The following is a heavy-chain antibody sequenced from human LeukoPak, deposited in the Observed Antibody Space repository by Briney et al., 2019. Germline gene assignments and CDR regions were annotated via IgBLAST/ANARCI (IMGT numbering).Heavy chain of an antibody. CDR1: GYSFTSYW. V-gene: IGHV5-51*01. Sequence: PGESLKISCKGSGYSFTSYWIGWVRQMPGKGLEWMGIIYPGDSDTRYSPSFQGQVTISADKSISTVYLQWSSLKASDTAMYYCARQSRDGSKTRGYYFDYWGQGTLVTVSS. D-gene: IGHD3-10*01. CDR3: ARQSRDGSKTRGYYFDY. J-gene: IGHJ4*02. CDR2: IYPGDSDT.